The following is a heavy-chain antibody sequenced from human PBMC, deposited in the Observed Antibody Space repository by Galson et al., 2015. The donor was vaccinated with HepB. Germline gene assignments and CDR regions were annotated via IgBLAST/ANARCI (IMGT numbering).Heavy chain of an antibody. CDR1: GFAFSRHT. V-gene: IGHV3-21*01. CDR2: ISSTSTYI. Sequence: SLRLSCAASGFAFSRHTMNWARQAPGKGLEWVSSISSTSTYINYADSVKGRFFISRDNAKNSLYLHMNSLRADDTAVYYCARLSIGRSDFDYWGQGTLVTVSS. D-gene: IGHD2/OR15-2a*01. J-gene: IGHJ4*02. CDR3: ARLSIGRSDFDY.